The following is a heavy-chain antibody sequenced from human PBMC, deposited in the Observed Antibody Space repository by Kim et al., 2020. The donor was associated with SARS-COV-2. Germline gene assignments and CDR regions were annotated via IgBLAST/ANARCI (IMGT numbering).Heavy chain of an antibody. CDR3: ARDRGRVRGENWFDP. Sequence: SETLSLTCTVSGGSISSSSYYWGWIRQPPGKGLEWIGSIYYSGSTYYNPSLKSRVTISVDTSKNQFSLKLSSVTAADTAVYYCARDRGRVRGENWFDPWGQGTLVTVSS. CDR2: IYYSGST. J-gene: IGHJ5*02. CDR1: GGSISSSSYY. V-gene: IGHV4-39*07. D-gene: IGHD3-10*01.